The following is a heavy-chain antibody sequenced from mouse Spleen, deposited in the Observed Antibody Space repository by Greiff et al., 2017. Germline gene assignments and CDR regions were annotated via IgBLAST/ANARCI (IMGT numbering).Heavy chain of an antibody. V-gene: IGHV1-63*01. CDR3: AREGLGRDFDY. CDR2: IYPGGGYT. Sequence: VQLQESGAELVRPGTSVKMSCKASGYTFTNYWIGWAKQRPGHGLEWIGDIYPGGGYTNYNEKFKGKATLTADKSSSTAYMQFSSLTSEDSAIYYCAREGLGRDFDYWGQGTTLTVSS. D-gene: IGHD4-1*01. J-gene: IGHJ2*01. CDR1: GYTFTNYW.